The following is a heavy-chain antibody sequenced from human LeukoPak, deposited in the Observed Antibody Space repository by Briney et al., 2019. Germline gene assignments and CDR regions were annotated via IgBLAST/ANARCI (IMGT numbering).Heavy chain of an antibody. J-gene: IGHJ4*02. V-gene: IGHV4-39*01. Sequence: SETLSLTCTVSGGSISSSSYYWGWIRQPPGKGLEWIGSIYYSGSTYYNPSLKSRVTISVDTSKNQFSLKLSSVTAADTAVYYCASPGIAAAGTGIFDYWGQGTLVTVSS. CDR2: IYYSGST. CDR3: ASPGIAAAGTGIFDY. D-gene: IGHD6-13*01. CDR1: GGSISSSSYY.